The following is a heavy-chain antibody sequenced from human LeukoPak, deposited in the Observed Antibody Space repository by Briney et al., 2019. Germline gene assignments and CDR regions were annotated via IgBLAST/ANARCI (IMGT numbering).Heavy chain of an antibody. CDR2: ISYDGSNK. Sequence: GGSLRLSCAASGFTFSSYAMHWVRQAPGKGLEWVAVISYDGSNKYYADSVKGRFTISRDKSKNTLYLQMNSLRAEDTAVYYCARVESSGRYAFDIWGQGTMVTVSS. CDR1: GFTFSSYA. D-gene: IGHD6-19*01. V-gene: IGHV3-30-3*01. J-gene: IGHJ3*02. CDR3: ARVESSGRYAFDI.